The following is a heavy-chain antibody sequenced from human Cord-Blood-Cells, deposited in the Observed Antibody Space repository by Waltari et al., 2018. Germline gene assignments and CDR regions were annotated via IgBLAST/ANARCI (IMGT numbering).Heavy chain of an antibody. CDR3: ARVNPQERDTLDY. CDR1: GGTFSSYA. V-gene: IGHV1-69*09. CDR2: IIPILGIA. D-gene: IGHD2-2*02. Sequence: QVQLVQSGAEVKKPGSSVKVSCKDSGGTFSSYAISWVRQAPGQGLEWMGRIIPILGIANYAQKFQGRVTITADKSTSTAYMELSSLRSEDTAVYYCARVNPQERDTLDYWGQGTPVTVSS. J-gene: IGHJ4*02.